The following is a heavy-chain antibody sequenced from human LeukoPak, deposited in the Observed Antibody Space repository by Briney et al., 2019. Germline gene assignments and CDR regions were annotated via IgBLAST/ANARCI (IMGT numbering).Heavy chain of an antibody. J-gene: IGHJ3*02. V-gene: IGHV3-21*01. CDR1: GFMFSAYS. CDR2: VSASSTHT. D-gene: IGHD5-24*01. Sequence: PGGSLRLSCAASGFMFSAYSMNWVRQAPGKGLEWVSSVSASSTHTHYADSVKGRFTFSRDNAKNSLYLQMSSLRAEDTAVYYCARDPSGYNTAFDIWGQGTMVTVSS. CDR3: ARDPSGYNTAFDI.